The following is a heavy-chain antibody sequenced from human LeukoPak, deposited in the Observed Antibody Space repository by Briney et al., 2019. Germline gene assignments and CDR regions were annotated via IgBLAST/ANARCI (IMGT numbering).Heavy chain of an antibody. J-gene: IGHJ4*02. CDR1: GFSFSVYW. D-gene: IGHD6-19*01. V-gene: IGHV3-23*01. Sequence: PGGSLRLSCAASGFSFSVYWMHWVRQAPGKGREWVSAISGSGGSTYYADSVKGRFAISRDNSKNTLYLQMNSLRAEDTAVYYCAKDPAVAGRFDYWGQGTLVTVSS. CDR3: AKDPAVAGRFDY. CDR2: ISGSGGST.